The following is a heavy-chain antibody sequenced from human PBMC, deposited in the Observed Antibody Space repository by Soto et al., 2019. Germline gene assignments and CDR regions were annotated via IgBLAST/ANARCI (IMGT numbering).Heavy chain of an antibody. CDR1: GGSISSGGYS. J-gene: IGHJ6*02. D-gene: IGHD4-17*01. CDR3: ARAHYGDYGYGMDV. Sequence: QLQLQESGSGLVKPSQTLSLTCAVSGGSISSGGYSGSWIRQPPGKGLEWIGYIYHSGSTYYNPSLKSRVTISVDRSKNQISLKLSSVTAADTAVYYCARAHYGDYGYGMDVWGQGTTVTVSS. CDR2: IYHSGST. V-gene: IGHV4-30-2*01.